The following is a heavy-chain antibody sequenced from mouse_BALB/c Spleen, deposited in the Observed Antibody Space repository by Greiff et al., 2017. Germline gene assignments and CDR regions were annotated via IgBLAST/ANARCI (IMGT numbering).Heavy chain of an antibody. V-gene: IGHV3-6*02. Sequence: EVQLQESGPGLVKPSQSLSLTCSVTGYSITSGYYWNWIRQFPGNKLEWMGYISYDGSNNYNPSLKNRISITRDTSKNQFFLKLNSVTTEDTATYYCARDGDGYPTAWFAYWGQGTLVTVSA. CDR1: GYSITSGYY. D-gene: IGHD2-3*01. J-gene: IGHJ3*01. CDR3: ARDGDGYPTAWFAY. CDR2: ISYDGSN.